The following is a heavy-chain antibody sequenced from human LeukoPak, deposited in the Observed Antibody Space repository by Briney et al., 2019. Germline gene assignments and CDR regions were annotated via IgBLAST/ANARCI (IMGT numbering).Heavy chain of an antibody. V-gene: IGHV3-30*04. CDR1: GIIFSGYA. D-gene: IGHD3-22*01. CDR2: ISYDGSNK. CDR3: ARDDSSGYYLNYYFDY. Sequence: TGGSLRLSCAASGIIFSGYAMHWVRQAPGKGLEWVAVISYDGSNKYYADSVKGRFTISRDNSKNTLYLQMNSLRAEDTAVYYCARDDSSGYYLNYYFDYWGQGTLVTVSS. J-gene: IGHJ4*02.